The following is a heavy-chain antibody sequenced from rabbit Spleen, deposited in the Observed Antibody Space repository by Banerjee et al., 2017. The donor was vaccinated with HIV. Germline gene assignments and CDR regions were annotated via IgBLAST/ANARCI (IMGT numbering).Heavy chain of an antibody. V-gene: IGHV1S45*01. Sequence: QEQLVESRGGLVKPGASLTLTCKASGFSFSSGYYMSWVRQAPGKGLEWIGCIGAGSGNTYYASWAKGRFTISKTSSTTVTLQMTSLTAADTATYFCASAYSDVYFDLWGQGTLVTVS. CDR3: ASAYSDVYFDL. D-gene: IGHD6-1*01. CDR2: IGAGSGNT. CDR1: GFSFSSGYY. J-gene: IGHJ4*01.